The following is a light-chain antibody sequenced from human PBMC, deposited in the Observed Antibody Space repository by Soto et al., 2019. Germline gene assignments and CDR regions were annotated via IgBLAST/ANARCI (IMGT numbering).Light chain of an antibody. V-gene: IGLV2-11*01. Sequence: QSVLAQPRSVSGSPGQLLTISCTGTSSDVDDYRYVSWYQQYPGKAPKLVIYDGTKRPSGVPDRFSGSNSGNTASLTISGLQDEDEADYYCCSYVTNTESFGTGTKV. CDR3: CSYVTNTES. J-gene: IGLJ1*01. CDR2: DGT. CDR1: SSDVDDYRY.